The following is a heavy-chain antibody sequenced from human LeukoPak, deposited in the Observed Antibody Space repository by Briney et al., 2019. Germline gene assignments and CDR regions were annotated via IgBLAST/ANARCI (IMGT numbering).Heavy chain of an antibody. CDR3: ARLRFLEWFRGLDY. CDR1: GYNVTSYW. CDR2: IYPGDSDT. Sequence: GETLKISCRGSGYNVTSYWIGWVRQVPGKGLELMGIIYPGDSDTRYSPSLQGQVTISADKSISTAYLQWSSLKASDTAMYYCARLRFLEWFRGLDYWGQGTLVTVSS. J-gene: IGHJ4*02. V-gene: IGHV5-51*01. D-gene: IGHD3-3*01.